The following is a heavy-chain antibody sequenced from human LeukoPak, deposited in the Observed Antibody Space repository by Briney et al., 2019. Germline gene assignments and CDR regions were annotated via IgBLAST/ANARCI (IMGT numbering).Heavy chain of an antibody. J-gene: IGHJ4*02. Sequence: PSETPSLTCTVSGGSISSSSYYWGWIRQPPGKGLEWIGSIYYSGSTYYNPSLKSRLTVSVDTSKNQFSLRLSSVTAADTAVYYCARLRPEGAAGSPDYWGQGTLVTVSS. CDR2: IYYSGST. D-gene: IGHD6-13*01. V-gene: IGHV4-39*01. CDR3: ARLRPEGAAGSPDY. CDR1: GGSISSSSYY.